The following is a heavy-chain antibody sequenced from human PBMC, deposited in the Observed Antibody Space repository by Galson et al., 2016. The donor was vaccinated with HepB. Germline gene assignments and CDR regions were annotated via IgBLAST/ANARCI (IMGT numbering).Heavy chain of an antibody. CDR3: AREPVRLDDLLTGPPKNPDY. CDR2: ISYDGSYK. J-gene: IGHJ4*02. D-gene: IGHD3-9*01. Sequence: SLRLSCAASGFTFSNYGMHWVRQAPGKGLEWVALISYDGSYKYLADSVKGRFTISRDNVKNTVYLRMNSLRAEDTAVYYCAREPVRLDDLLTGPPKNPDYWGQGTLVTVSS. CDR1: GFTFSNYG. V-gene: IGHV3-30*03.